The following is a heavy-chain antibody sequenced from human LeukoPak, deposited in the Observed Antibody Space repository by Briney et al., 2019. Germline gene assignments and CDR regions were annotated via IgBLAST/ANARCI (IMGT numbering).Heavy chain of an antibody. CDR3: ARVPTPHYYGSGSFPNWFDP. Sequence: SETLSLTCTVSGGSISSSSYYWGWIRQPPGKGLEWIGSIYYSGSTYYNPSLKSRVTISVDTSKNQFSLKLSSVTAADTAVYYCARVPTPHYYGSGSFPNWFDPWGQGTLVTVSS. CDR1: GGSISSSSYY. CDR2: IYYSGST. D-gene: IGHD3-10*01. V-gene: IGHV4-39*01. J-gene: IGHJ5*02.